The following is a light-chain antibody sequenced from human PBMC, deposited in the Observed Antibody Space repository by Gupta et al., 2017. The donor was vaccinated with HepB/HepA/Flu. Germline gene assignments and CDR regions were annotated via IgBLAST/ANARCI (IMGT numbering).Light chain of an antibody. CDR1: SSNIGRNY. CDR2: DNN. V-gene: IGLV1-51*01. Sequence: QSVLTQPPSVSAAPGQRVPISCSGSSSNIGRNYMSWYQHLPGTAPKLLIYDNNKRPSGIPDRFSGSKSDTSATLDITGLQTGDEAHYHCATWDSSLSAVVFGGGTKLSVL. CDR3: ATWDSSLSAVV. J-gene: IGLJ2*01.